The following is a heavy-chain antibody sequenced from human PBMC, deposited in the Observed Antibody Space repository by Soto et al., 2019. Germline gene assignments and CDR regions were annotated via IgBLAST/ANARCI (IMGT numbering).Heavy chain of an antibody. CDR1: GFTFSSYA. V-gene: IGHV3-30-3*01. D-gene: IGHD2-21*01. CDR2: ISYDGSNK. Sequence: QVQLVESGGGVVQPGRSLRLSCAASGFTFSSYAMHWVRQAPGKGLEWVAVISYDGSNKYYAYSLKGRFTISRDNSKNTLYLQMNSLRAEDTTMYYCARCLRPIADDAFDIWGQGTMVTVSS. CDR3: ARCLRPIADDAFDI. J-gene: IGHJ3*02.